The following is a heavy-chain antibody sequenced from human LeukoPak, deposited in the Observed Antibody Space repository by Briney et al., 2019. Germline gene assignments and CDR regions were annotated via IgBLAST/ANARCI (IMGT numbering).Heavy chain of an antibody. CDR2: IKQDGSEK. CDR3: AKVTYGSGTYGAFDS. V-gene: IGHV3-7*03. J-gene: IGHJ4*02. D-gene: IGHD3-10*01. Sequence: PGGSLRLSCAASGFTFSSYWMSWVRQAPGKGLEWVANIKQDGSEKYYVDSVKGRFTISRDNSKNTLYLQMNSLRAEDTAIYHCAKVTYGSGTYGAFDSWGQGTLVTVSS. CDR1: GFTFSSYW.